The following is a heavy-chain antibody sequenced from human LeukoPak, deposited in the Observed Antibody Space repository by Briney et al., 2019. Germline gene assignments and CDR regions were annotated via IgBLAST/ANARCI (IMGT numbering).Heavy chain of an antibody. D-gene: IGHD6-6*01. J-gene: IGHJ4*02. V-gene: IGHV3-43*01. CDR2: ISWDGGST. CDR3: AKATQVQYSSSSGYYFDY. CDR1: GFTFDGYT. Sequence: PGGSLRLSCAASGFTFDGYTMHWVRQAPGKGLEWVSLISWDGGSTYYADSVKGRFTISRDNSKNSLYLQMNSLRTEDTALYYCAKATQVQYSSSSGYYFDYWGQGTLVTVSS.